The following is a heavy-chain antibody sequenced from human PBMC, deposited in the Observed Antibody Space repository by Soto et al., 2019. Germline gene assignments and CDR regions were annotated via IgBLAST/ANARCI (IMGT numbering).Heavy chain of an antibody. CDR2: ISGSGGSP. V-gene: IGHV3-23*01. CDR1: GFTFSNYA. CDR3: AKEGTSGLYYFDY. Sequence: EVQLLESGGGLVQPGGSLRLSCAASGFTFSNYAMNWVCQAPGKGLEWVSTISGSGGSPYYADSVKGRFTISRDNSKNPLYLQMNSLRAGDSAIYYCAKEGTSGLYYFDYWGQGTLVTVSS. J-gene: IGHJ4*02. D-gene: IGHD6-19*01.